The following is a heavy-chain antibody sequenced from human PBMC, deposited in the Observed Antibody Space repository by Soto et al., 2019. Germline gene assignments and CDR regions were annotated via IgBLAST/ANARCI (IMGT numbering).Heavy chain of an antibody. J-gene: IGHJ4*02. Sequence: EVQLVESGGGLVKPGGSLRLSCAASGFTFSSYSMNWVRQAPGKRLEWVSSISSSSSYIYYADSVKGRFTISRDNAKNSLYLQMNSLRAEDTAVYYCARSDGQWLLYYFDYWGQGTLVTVSS. D-gene: IGHD6-19*01. CDR2: ISSSSSYI. CDR3: ARSDGQWLLYYFDY. V-gene: IGHV3-21*01. CDR1: GFTFSSYS.